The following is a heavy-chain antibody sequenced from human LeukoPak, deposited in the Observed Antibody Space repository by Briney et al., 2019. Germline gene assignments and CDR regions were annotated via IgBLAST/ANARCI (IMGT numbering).Heavy chain of an antibody. Sequence: PSETLSLTCAVYTGSYSPYYWSWIRQSPGKGLEWIGEINHSGNINYYPSLRGRVSMSVDTSKNQISLKLYSVTAADTAVYYCARDRLGGTAQDYWGQGTLVTVSS. V-gene: IGHV4-34*01. CDR2: INHSGNI. CDR3: ARDRLGGTAQDY. D-gene: IGHD3-16*01. CDR1: TGSYSPYY. J-gene: IGHJ4*02.